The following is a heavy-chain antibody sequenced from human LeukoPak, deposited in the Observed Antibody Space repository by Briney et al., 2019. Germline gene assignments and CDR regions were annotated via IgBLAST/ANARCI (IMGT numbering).Heavy chain of an antibody. J-gene: IGHJ6*02. Sequence: ASVKVSCKASGYTFTSYGISWVRQAPGQRLEWMGWISAYNGNTNYAQKLQGRVTMTTDTSTSTAYMELRSLRSDDTAVYYCARDPSNYDILTGYFVHYYYYGMDVWGQGTTVTVSS. CDR2: ISAYNGNT. V-gene: IGHV1-18*01. CDR3: ARDPSNYDILTGYFVHYYYYGMDV. CDR1: GYTFTSYG. D-gene: IGHD3-9*01.